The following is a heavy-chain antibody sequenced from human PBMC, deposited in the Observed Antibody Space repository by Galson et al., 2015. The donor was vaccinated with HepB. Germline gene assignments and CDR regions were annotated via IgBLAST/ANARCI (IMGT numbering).Heavy chain of an antibody. Sequence: SLRLSCAASGFTFSSYGMHWVRQAPGKGLEWVAFIRYDGSNKYYADSVKGRFTISRDNSKNTLYLQMNSLRAEDTAVYYCAKVFSGGKRGYSYGLLFDYWGQGTLVTVSS. CDR2: IRYDGSNK. D-gene: IGHD5-18*01. CDR1: GFTFSSYG. CDR3: AKVFSGGKRGYSYGLLFDY. V-gene: IGHV3-30*02. J-gene: IGHJ4*02.